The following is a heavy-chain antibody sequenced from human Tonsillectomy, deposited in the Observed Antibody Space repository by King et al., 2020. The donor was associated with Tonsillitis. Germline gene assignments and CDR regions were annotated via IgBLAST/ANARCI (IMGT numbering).Heavy chain of an antibody. CDR2: INHSGST. CDR1: GGSFSGYF. V-gene: IGHV4-34*01. D-gene: IGHD3-10*01. Sequence: VQLQQWGAGLLKPSETLSLTCAVSGGSFSGYFWSWIRQPPGKGLEWIGEINHSGSTNYNPSLESRVTISLDTPKNQFSLTLSSVTAADTAVYFCARTPPGSYSYAMDVWGQGTTVTVSS. J-gene: IGHJ6*02. CDR3: ARTPPGSYSYAMDV.